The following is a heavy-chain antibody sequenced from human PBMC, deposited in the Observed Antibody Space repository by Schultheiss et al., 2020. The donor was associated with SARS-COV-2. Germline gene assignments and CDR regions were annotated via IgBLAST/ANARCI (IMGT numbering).Heavy chain of an antibody. V-gene: IGHV3-20*04. CDR2: INWNGGST. J-gene: IGHJ4*02. CDR1: GFTFDDYG. Sequence: GGSLRLSCAASGFTFDDYGMSWVRQAPGKGLEWVSGINWNGGSTGYADSVKGRFTISRDNAKNSLYLQMNSLRTEDTALYYCAKAASSGYYLADWGQGTLVTVSS. CDR3: AKAASSGYYLAD. D-gene: IGHD3-22*01.